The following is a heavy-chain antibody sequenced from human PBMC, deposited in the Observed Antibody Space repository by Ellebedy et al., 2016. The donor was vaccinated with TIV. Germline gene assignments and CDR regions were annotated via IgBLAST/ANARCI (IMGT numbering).Heavy chain of an antibody. CDR2: INSDGSTT. D-gene: IGHD2-2*01. Sequence: GGSLRLSXAASGFTFSYYWVHWVRQAPGKGLVWVSCINSDGSTTTYADSVRGRFTISRDNAKNTLYLQMNSLRDDDTAVYYCARGLSQLPRSTIDSWGQGTLVTVSS. CDR3: ARGLSQLPRSTIDS. CDR1: GFTFSYYW. J-gene: IGHJ4*02. V-gene: IGHV3-74*01.